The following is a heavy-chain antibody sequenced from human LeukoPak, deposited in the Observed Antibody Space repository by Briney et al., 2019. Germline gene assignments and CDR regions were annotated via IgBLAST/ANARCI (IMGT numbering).Heavy chain of an antibody. V-gene: IGHV4-34*01. J-gene: IGHJ6*03. CDR1: GGSFSGYY. CDR3: ARVLKLGYCSGGSCYGRHYYYYYMDV. Sequence: PSETLSLTCAVYGGSFSGYYWSWIRKAPGKGLEWIGEINHSGSTNYNPSLKSRVTISVDTSKNQFSLKLSSVTAADTAVYYCARVLKLGYCSGGSCYGRHYYYYYMDVWGKGTTVTVSS. CDR2: INHSGST. D-gene: IGHD2-15*01.